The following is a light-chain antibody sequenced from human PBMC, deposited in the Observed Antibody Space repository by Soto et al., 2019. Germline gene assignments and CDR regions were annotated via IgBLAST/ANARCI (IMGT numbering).Light chain of an antibody. CDR1: QSISNH. Sequence: DIQMTQSPSSLSASVEDRVIITCRASQSISNHLNWYQQKPGKAPKLLIFAASSLQSGVPSRFSGSRSGTDFTLTISSLQPEDFETYYCQQSYSSPPTCGQGTKVEIK. CDR3: QQSYSSPPT. J-gene: IGKJ1*01. V-gene: IGKV1-39*01. CDR2: AAS.